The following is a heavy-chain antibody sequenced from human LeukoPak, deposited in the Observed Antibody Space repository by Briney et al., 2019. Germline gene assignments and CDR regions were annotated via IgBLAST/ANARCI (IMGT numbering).Heavy chain of an antibody. CDR3: ARDPSADCGDYGGPSALYYYYGMDV. CDR1: GFTFSSYE. V-gene: IGHV3-48*03. CDR2: ISSSGSTI. D-gene: IGHD4-17*01. J-gene: IGHJ6*02. Sequence: PGGSLRLSCAASGFTFSSYEMNWVRQAPGKGLEWVSYISSSGSTIYYADSVKGRFTISRDNAKNSLYLQMNSLRAEDTAVYYCARDPSADCGDYGGPSALYYYYGMDVWGQGTTVTVSS.